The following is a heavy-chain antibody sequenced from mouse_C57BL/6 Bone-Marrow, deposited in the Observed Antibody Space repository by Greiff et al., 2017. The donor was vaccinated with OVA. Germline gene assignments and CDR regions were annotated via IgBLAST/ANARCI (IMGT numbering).Heavy chain of an antibody. CDR3: ALTQYFDV. J-gene: IGHJ1*03. CDR2: IYPRSGNT. D-gene: IGHD4-1*01. V-gene: IGHV1-81*01. Sequence: VQLVESGAELARPGASVKLSCKASGYTLTSYGISWVKQRTGQGLEWIGEIYPRSGNTYYNEKFKGKATLTADKSSSIAYMELRSLTSEDSAVYFCALTQYFDVWGTGTTVTVSS. CDR1: GYTLTSYG.